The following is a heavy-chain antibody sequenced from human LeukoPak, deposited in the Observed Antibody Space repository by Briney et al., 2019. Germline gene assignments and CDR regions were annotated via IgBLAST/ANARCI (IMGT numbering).Heavy chain of an antibody. J-gene: IGHJ3*02. D-gene: IGHD6-19*01. V-gene: IGHV3-9*03. CDR2: ISWNSGSI. CDR1: GFTFDDYA. CDR3: AKDMGSDSSGLDAFDI. Sequence: GGSLRLSCAASGFTFDDYAMHWVRQAPGKGLEWVSGISWNSGSIGYADSVKGRFTISRDNAKNSLYLQMNSLRAEDMALYYCAKDMGSDSSGLDAFDIWGQGTMVTVSS.